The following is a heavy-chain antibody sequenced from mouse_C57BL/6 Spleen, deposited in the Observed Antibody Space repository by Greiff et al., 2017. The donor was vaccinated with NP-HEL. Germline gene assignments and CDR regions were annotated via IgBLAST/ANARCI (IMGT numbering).Heavy chain of an antibody. CDR2: INPSTGGT. J-gene: IGHJ4*01. Sequence: EVQLQESGPELVKPGASVKISCKASGYSFTGYYMNWVKQSAEKSLEWIGEINPSTGGTTYNQKFKAKATLTVDKSSSTAYMQLKSLTSEDSAVYYCARTPFYDGYYPYAMDYWGQGTSVTVSS. D-gene: IGHD2-3*01. CDR3: ARTPFYDGYYPYAMDY. V-gene: IGHV1-42*01. CDR1: GYSFTGYY.